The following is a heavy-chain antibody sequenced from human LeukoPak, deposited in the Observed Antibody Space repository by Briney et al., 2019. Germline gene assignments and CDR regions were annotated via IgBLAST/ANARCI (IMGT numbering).Heavy chain of an antibody. D-gene: IGHD1-26*01. J-gene: IGHJ6*03. CDR3: ARGEDYFYYYMDV. Sequence: TPSETLSLTCSASGDSIGSITYYWAWIRQPPGKGLEWIGSLHYSGSTDYNPSLKSRVTVSVDTSKNQVSLKVSSVTAADTAVYYCARGEDYFYYYMDVWGKGTTVTISS. CDR2: LHYSGST. V-gene: IGHV4-39*07. CDR1: GDSIGSITYY.